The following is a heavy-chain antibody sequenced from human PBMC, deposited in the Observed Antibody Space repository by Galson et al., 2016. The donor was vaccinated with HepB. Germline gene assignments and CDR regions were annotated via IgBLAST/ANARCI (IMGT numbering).Heavy chain of an antibody. V-gene: IGHV3-7*04. D-gene: IGHD3-9*01. CDR2: IKQDGSDK. J-gene: IGHJ2*01. CDR3: ARGGELGYLDWSSYWYFDL. CDR1: GFIFRTYW. Sequence: LSCAASGFIFRTYWMSWVRQAPGKRLEWVANIKQDGSDKDYVDSVQGRFTIPRDNAQTSLFLQMNSLRAEDTAVYYCARGGELGYLDWSSYWYFDLWGRGTLVTVSS.